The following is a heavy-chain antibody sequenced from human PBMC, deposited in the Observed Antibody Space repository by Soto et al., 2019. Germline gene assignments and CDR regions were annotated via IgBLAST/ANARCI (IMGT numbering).Heavy chain of an antibody. CDR3: ASDLVGASDSYGLDV. D-gene: IGHD1-26*01. V-gene: IGHV3-33*01. J-gene: IGHJ6*02. Sequence: PGGSLRLSCAASGFTFSNYGMHWVRQAPGKGLEWVAIIGHDGNNKYYADSVRGRFIISRDNSKNRLYLQMNSLRAEDTAVYYCASDLVGASDSYGLDVWGQGTPVTVSS. CDR2: IGHDGNNK. CDR1: GFTFSNYG.